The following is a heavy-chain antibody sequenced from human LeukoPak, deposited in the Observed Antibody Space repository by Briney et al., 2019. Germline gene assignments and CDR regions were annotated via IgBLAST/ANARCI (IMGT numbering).Heavy chain of an antibody. J-gene: IGHJ4*02. V-gene: IGHV3-53*01. CDR3: ATAFYINDVAGVDY. CDR2: IYSGDGGT. D-gene: IGHD2/OR15-2a*01. CDR1: GFTVSSNY. Sequence: PGGSLRLSCAASGFTVSSNYMSLVRPAPGKGLKCVSVIYSGDGGTYYADSVKGRFTISRDNSKNTLYLQMTSLRAEDTAVYYCATAFYINDVAGVDYWGQGTLVTVSS.